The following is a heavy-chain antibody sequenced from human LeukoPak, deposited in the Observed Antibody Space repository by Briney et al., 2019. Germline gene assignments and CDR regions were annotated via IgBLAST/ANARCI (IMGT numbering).Heavy chain of an antibody. CDR3: ARVGGELATITAFDI. D-gene: IGHD5-24*01. Sequence: PSETLSLTCTVSGGSISSYYWSWIRQPPGKGLEWIGYMYYSGSTNYSPSLKSRLTISVDTSKNQFSLRLSSVTAADTAVYYCARVGGELATITAFDIWGQGTMVTVSS. CDR1: GGSISSYY. CDR2: MYYSGST. J-gene: IGHJ3*02. V-gene: IGHV4-59*01.